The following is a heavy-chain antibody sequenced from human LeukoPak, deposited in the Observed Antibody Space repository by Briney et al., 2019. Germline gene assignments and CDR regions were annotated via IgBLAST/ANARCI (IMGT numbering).Heavy chain of an antibody. CDR2: ISADIGNT. CDR3: ARDRLGYCGYGSCLLFDN. V-gene: IGHV1-18*01. J-gene: IGHJ4*02. Sequence: ASVKVSCKASGYTFPDYGISWVRQAPGQGLEWMGWISADIGNTNYAQNFQGRVTMTRDRSTSTGYMELTSLTSDDTAVYYCARDRLGYCGYGSCLLFDNWSQGTLVTVSS. D-gene: IGHD2-15*01. CDR1: GYTFPDYG.